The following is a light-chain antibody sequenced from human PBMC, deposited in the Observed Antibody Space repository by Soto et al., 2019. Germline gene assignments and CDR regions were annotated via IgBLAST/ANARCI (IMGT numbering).Light chain of an antibody. CDR1: SSDVGGYNY. J-gene: IGLJ2*01. Sequence: QAVVTQPRSVSGSPGQSITISCTGTSSDVGGYNYVSWYQQHPGKAPKLMIFEVSNRPSGVSHRFSGSKSGNTASLTISGLLAEDEADYYCCSYTTSSTLVFGGGTKLTVL. CDR2: EVS. V-gene: IGLV2-14*01. CDR3: CSYTTSSTLV.